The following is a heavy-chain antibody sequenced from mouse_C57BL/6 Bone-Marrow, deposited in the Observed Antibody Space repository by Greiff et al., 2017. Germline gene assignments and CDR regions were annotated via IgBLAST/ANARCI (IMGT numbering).Heavy chain of an antibody. Sequence: VQLLQSGAELVRPGASVTLSCKASGYTFSDYEMHWVKQTPVHGLEWIGSIDPETGGIAYNEKFKGRVILTADKPSSTAYMELRSLTSEDSAVYYCTRPYVGTRGWCFAVWGTGTTVTVSS. CDR3: TRPYVGTRGWCFAV. CDR1: GYTFSDYE. D-gene: IGHD2-14*01. V-gene: IGHV1-15*01. J-gene: IGHJ1*03. CDR2: IDPETGGI.